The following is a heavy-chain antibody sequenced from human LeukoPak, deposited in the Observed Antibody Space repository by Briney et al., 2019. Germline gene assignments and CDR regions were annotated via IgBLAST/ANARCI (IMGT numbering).Heavy chain of an antibody. Sequence: GASVKVSCKASGYTFTGYYMHWVRQAPGQGLEWMGWINPNSGGTNYAQKFQGRVTMTRDTSISTAYMELSRLRSDDTAVYYCARASGYSYGPYYFDYWGQGTLVTVSS. CDR2: INPNSGGT. CDR1: GYTFTGYY. D-gene: IGHD5-18*01. CDR3: ARASGYSYGPYYFDY. J-gene: IGHJ4*02. V-gene: IGHV1-2*02.